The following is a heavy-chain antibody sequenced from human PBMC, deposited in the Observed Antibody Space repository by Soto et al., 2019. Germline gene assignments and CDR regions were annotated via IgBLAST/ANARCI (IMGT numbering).Heavy chain of an antibody. J-gene: IGHJ6*02. CDR3: AREGGQRAARPGPLHYYYGMDV. Sequence: GASVKVSCKASGGTFSSYAISWVGQAPGQGLEWMGGIIPIFGTANYAQKFQGRVTITADESTSTAYVELSSLRSEDTAVYYCAREGGQRAARPGPLHYYYGMDVWGQGTTVTVSS. V-gene: IGHV1-69*13. CDR2: IIPIFGTA. D-gene: IGHD6-6*01. CDR1: GGTFSSYA.